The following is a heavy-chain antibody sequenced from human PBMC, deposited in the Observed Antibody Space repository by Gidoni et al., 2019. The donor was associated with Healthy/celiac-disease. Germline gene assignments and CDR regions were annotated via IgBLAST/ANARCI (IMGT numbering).Heavy chain of an antibody. Sequence: QLQLQESGPGLVTPSETLSLTCTAPGGSLRSSSYYWGSIRQPPGKGLEWIGSIYYSGSTYYNPSLKSRVTISVDTSKNQFSLKLSSVTAADTAVYYCARDNIRYFDWLLLRPTLMDVWGQGTTVTVSS. CDR3: ARDNIRYFDWLLLRPTLMDV. CDR2: IYYSGST. V-gene: IGHV4-39*07. D-gene: IGHD3-9*01. J-gene: IGHJ6*02. CDR1: GGSLRSSSYY.